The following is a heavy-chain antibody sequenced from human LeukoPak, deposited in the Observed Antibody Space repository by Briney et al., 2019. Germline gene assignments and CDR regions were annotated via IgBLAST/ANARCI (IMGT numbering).Heavy chain of an antibody. CDR1: GYTFTGYY. CDR3: ASYPRYVSSPPFDY. J-gene: IGHJ4*02. Sequence: EASVKVSCKASGYTFTGYYMHWVRQAPGRGLEWMGWINPNTGDTNYAQKFQGRVTMTRDTTISTAYLELSRLTSDDTAVYYCASYPRYVSSPPFDYWGQGTLVTVSS. CDR2: INPNTGDT. V-gene: IGHV1-2*02. D-gene: IGHD6-6*01.